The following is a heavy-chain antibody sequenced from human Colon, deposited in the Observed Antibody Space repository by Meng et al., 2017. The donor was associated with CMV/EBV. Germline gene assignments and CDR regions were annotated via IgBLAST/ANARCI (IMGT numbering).Heavy chain of an antibody. J-gene: IGHJ6*02. Sequence: GGPLRLSCAASGFAFSNYGMHWVRQAPGRGLEWVAYTRPDGSNKFYADSVKGRFTISKDNSNNTVSLQMNNLRGEDTAMYYCAKKKTPGDYYFYGLDVWGQGTTVTVSS. CDR2: TRPDGSNK. CDR1: GFAFSNYG. CDR3: AKKKTPGDYYFYGLDV. D-gene: IGHD4-23*01. V-gene: IGHV3-30*02.